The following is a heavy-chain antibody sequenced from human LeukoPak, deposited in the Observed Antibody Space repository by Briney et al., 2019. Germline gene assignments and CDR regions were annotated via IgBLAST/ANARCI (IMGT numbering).Heavy chain of an antibody. D-gene: IGHD4-17*01. J-gene: IGHJ4*02. V-gene: IGHV3-73*01. CDR2: FRSKANSYAT. CDR1: GFTFSGSA. CDR3: TRHNYGDPPR. Sequence: GGSLRLSCTASGFTFSGSAMHWVRQASGKGLEWVGRFRSKANSYATAYAASVKGRFTISRDDSKNTAYLQMNSLKTEDTAVYYCTRHNYGDPPRWGQGTLVTVSS.